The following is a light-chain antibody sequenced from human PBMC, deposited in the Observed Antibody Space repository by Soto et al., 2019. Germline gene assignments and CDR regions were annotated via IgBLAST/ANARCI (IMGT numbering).Light chain of an antibody. V-gene: IGKV3-11*01. CDR3: QQRSNSWT. CDR2: DAS. J-gene: IGKJ1*01. CDR1: QSVSSY. Sequence: TVLTQSPATLSLSPGDRATLSCRASQSVSSYLAWYQQKPGQAPRLLIYDASNRATGIPARFSGSGSGTDFTLTISSLEPEDFAVYYCQQRSNSWTFGQGTKVDIK.